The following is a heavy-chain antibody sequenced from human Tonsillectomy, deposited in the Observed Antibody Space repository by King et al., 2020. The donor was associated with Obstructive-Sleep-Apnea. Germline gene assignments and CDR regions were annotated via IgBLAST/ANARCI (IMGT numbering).Heavy chain of an antibody. Sequence: VQLVESGGGLVQPGGSLRLSCAASGFTFSSYAMSWVRQAPGQGLEWVSALSGSGGRTYYADSVNGRFTISSDNSTNTLYLQMNSLRAEDTAVYYCAKEARGTMIVVVITADYWGQGTLVTVSS. CDR1: GFTFSSYA. CDR3: AKEARGTMIVVVITADY. V-gene: IGHV3-23*04. J-gene: IGHJ4*02. CDR2: LSGSGGRT. D-gene: IGHD3-22*01.